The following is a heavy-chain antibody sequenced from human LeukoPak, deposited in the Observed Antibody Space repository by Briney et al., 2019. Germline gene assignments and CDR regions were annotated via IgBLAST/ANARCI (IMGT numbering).Heavy chain of an antibody. D-gene: IGHD4-23*01. CDR3: ARISSYGGKAY. CDR2: INHSGST. CDR1: GGSFSGYY. Sequence: PSETLSLTCAVYGGSFSGYYWSGIRQPPGKGLEWIGEINHSGSTNYNPSLKSRVTISVDTSKNQFSLKLSSVTAADTAVYYCARISSYGGKAYWGQGTLVTVSS. J-gene: IGHJ4*02. V-gene: IGHV4-34*01.